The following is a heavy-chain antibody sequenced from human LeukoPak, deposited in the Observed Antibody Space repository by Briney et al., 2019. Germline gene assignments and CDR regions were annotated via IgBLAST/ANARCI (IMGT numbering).Heavy chain of an antibody. V-gene: IGHV4-39*01. CDR1: GCSISSSSYY. CDR2: IYYSGST. Sequence: PSETLSLTCTVSGCSISSSSYYWGWLRQPPGKGPEWSGSIYYSGSTYYDPSLNSRVTISVDTSKNLYSLKLSPVTAADTAVYYCARLNPGEYYYDSSGYYYENYFDYWGQGTLVTVSS. J-gene: IGHJ4*02. CDR3: ARLNPGEYYYDSSGYYYENYFDY. D-gene: IGHD3-22*01.